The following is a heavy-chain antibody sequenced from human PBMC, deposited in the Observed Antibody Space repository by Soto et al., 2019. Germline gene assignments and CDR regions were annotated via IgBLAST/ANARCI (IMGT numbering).Heavy chain of an antibody. J-gene: IGHJ4*02. CDR2: IYYSGST. D-gene: IGHD1-26*01. Sequence: SETLSLTCTVSGGSISSGGYYWSWIRQHPGKGLEWIGYIYYSGSTYYNPSLKSRVTISVDTSKNQFSLKLSSVTAADTAAYYCARVDTSMGATCVSYWGQGTLVTVSS. CDR1: GGSISSGGYY. V-gene: IGHV4-31*03. CDR3: ARVDTSMGATCVSY.